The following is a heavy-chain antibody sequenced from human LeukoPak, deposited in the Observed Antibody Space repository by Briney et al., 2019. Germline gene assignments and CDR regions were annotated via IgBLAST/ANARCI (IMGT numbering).Heavy chain of an antibody. CDR2: IYTSGST. V-gene: IGHV4-61*02. D-gene: IGHD6-13*01. CDR3: ARVETYSSSGDYGMDV. CDR1: GGSISSGSYY. Sequence: PSQTLSLTCTVSGGSISSGSYYWSWIRQPAGKGLEWIGRIYTSGSTNYNPSLKSRVTISVDTSKNQFSLKLSSVTAADTAVYYCARVETYSSSGDYGMDVWGQGTTVTVSS. J-gene: IGHJ6*02.